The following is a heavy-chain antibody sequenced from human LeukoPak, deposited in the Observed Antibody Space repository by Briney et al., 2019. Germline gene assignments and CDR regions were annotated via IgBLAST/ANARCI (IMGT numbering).Heavy chain of an antibody. D-gene: IGHD5-18*01. CDR1: DESFSAYY. Sequence: SETLSLTCTVYDESFSAYYWSWIRQPPGKGLEWIGEVNHSGSTNYTPSLKSRVTISVDTSKNQFSLKLSSVTAADTAVYYCAICLRGYAYGRIKAGFDYWGQGTLVTVSS. CDR3: AICLRGYAYGRIKAGFDY. V-gene: IGHV4-34*01. CDR2: VNHSGST. J-gene: IGHJ4*02.